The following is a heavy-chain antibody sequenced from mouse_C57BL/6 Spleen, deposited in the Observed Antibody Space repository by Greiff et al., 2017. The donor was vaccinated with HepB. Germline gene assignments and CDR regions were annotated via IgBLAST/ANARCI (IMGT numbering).Heavy chain of an antibody. J-gene: IGHJ2*01. CDR2: IDPETGGT. V-gene: IGHV1-15*01. CDR1: GYTFTDYE. CDR3: TGYYGRFDY. Sequence: QVQLQQSGAELVRPGASVTLSCKASGYTFTDYEMHWVKQTPVHGLEWIGAIDPETGGTAYNQKFKGKAILTADKSSSTAYMELRSLTSEDSAVYYCTGYYGRFDYWGQGTTLTVSS. D-gene: IGHD1-1*01.